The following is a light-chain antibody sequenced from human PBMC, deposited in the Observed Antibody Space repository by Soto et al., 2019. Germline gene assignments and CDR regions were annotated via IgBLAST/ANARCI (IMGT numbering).Light chain of an antibody. CDR3: QQSYSTPRT. J-gene: IGKJ1*01. CDR1: QSISSY. V-gene: IGKV1-39*01. CDR2: AAS. Sequence: DIHITQSPSSVSASVGDRVTITCRASQSISSYLNWYQQKPGKAPKLLIYAASSLQSGVPSRFSGSGSGTDFTLTISSLQPEDFATYYCQQSYSTPRTFCQVTKVDI.